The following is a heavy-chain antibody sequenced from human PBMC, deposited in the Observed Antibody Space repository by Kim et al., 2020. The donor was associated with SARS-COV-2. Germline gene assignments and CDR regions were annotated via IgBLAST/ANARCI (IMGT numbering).Heavy chain of an antibody. CDR2: INHSGST. CDR3: ARKSGTMATDFDY. Sequence: SETLSLTCAVYGGSFSGYYWSWIRQPPGKGLEWIGEINHSGSTNYNPSLKSRVTISVDTSKNQFSLKLSSVTAADTAVYYCARKSGTMATDFDYWGQGTLVTVSS. V-gene: IGHV4-34*01. D-gene: IGHD3-10*01. CDR1: GGSFSGYY. J-gene: IGHJ4*02.